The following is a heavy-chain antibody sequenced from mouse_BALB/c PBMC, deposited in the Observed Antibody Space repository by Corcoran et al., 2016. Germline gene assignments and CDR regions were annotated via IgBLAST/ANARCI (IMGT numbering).Heavy chain of an antibody. J-gene: IGHJ1*01. CDR1: GFNIKDTY. CDR3: ARWDWYFDV. CDR2: IDPANGNT. V-gene: IGHV14-3*02. Sequence: EVQLQQSGAELVKPGASVKLSFTATGFNIKDTYMHWVKQRPEQGVEWIGRIDPANGNTKYDTKFQGKTTITADTSSNTAYLQLSSLTSEDTAVYYCARWDWYFDVWGAGTTVTFSS.